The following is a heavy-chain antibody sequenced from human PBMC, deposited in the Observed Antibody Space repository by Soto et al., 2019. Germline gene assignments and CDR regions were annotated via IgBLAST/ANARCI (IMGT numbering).Heavy chain of an antibody. CDR1: GYTFTSYG. J-gene: IGHJ6*02. D-gene: IGHD5-18*01. CDR2: ISAYNGNT. V-gene: IGHV1-18*01. Sequence: QVQLVQSGAEVKKPGASVKVSCKASGYTFTSYGISWVRQAPGQGLEWMGWISAYNGNTNYAQKRQGRVTMTTDPSTSTAYMERRGLRSDDTAVYYCARDTGGYSYGYREYYYYGLDVWGQGTTVTVSS. CDR3: ARDTGGYSYGYREYYYYGLDV.